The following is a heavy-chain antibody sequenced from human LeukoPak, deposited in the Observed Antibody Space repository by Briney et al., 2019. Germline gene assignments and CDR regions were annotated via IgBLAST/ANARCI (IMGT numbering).Heavy chain of an antibody. Sequence: PGGSLRLSCAASGFTFSSYAMSWVRQAPGKGLEWVSAISGSGGSTYYADSVKGRFTISRDNSKNTLYLQMNSLRAEDTAVYYCANHFAGRSPDYYYYMDVWGKGTTVTVSS. CDR3: ANHFAGRSPDYYYYMDV. CDR1: GFTFSSYA. V-gene: IGHV3-23*01. J-gene: IGHJ6*03. CDR2: ISGSGGST.